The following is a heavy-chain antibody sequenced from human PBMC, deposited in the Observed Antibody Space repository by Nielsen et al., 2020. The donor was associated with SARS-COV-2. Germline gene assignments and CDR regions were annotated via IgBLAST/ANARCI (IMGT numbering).Heavy chain of an antibody. D-gene: IGHD4-23*01. V-gene: IGHV3-9*01. CDR2: ISWNSGSI. Sequence: SLKISCAASGFTFSSYGMHWVRQAPGKGLEWVSGISWNSGSIGYADSVKGRFTISRDNAKNSLYLQMNSLRAEDTALYYCAKSYYGGGALVDYWGQGTLVTVSS. CDR3: AKSYYGGGALVDY. CDR1: GFTFSSYG. J-gene: IGHJ4*02.